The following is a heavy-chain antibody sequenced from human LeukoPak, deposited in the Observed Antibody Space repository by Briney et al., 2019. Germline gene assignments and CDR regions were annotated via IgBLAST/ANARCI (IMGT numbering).Heavy chain of an antibody. CDR1: GGTFSSYA. D-gene: IGHD6-13*01. J-gene: IGHJ4*02. Sequence: GASAKVSCKASGGTFSSYAISWVRQAPGQGLEWMGGIIPIFGTANYAQKFQGRVTITTDESTSTAYMELSSLRSEDTAVYYCARGIAGSSWYQGGYYFDYWGQGTLVTVSS. CDR2: IIPIFGTA. CDR3: ARGIAGSSWYQGGYYFDY. V-gene: IGHV1-69*05.